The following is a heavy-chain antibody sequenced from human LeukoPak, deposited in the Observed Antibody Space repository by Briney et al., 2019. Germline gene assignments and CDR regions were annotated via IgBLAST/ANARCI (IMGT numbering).Heavy chain of an antibody. CDR3: AKGGAEQLVPHVDY. J-gene: IGHJ4*02. CDR2: ISWNSGSI. Sequence: GGSLRLSCAASGFTFDDYAMHWVRQAPGKGLEWVSGISWNSGSIGYADSVEGRFTISRDNAKNSLYLQMNSLRAEDTALYYCAKGGAEQLVPHVDYWGQGTLVTVSS. V-gene: IGHV3-9*01. CDR1: GFTFDDYA. D-gene: IGHD6-13*01.